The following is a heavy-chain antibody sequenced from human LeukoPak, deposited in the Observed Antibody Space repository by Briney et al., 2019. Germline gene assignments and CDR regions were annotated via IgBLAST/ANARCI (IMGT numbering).Heavy chain of an antibody. Sequence: GSSVKVSCKASGGTFSSYAISWVRQAPGQGLEWMEGIIPIFGTANYAQKFQGRVTITTDESTSTAYMELSSLRSEDTAVYYCARDQTYYYDSSGYYNAVYWGQGTLVTASS. CDR1: GGTFSSYA. CDR3: ARDQTYYYDSSGYYNAVY. CDR2: IIPIFGTA. J-gene: IGHJ4*02. V-gene: IGHV1-69*05. D-gene: IGHD3-22*01.